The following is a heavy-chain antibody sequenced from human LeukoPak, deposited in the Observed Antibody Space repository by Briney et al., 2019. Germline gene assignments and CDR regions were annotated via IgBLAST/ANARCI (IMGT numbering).Heavy chain of an antibody. Sequence: ASVKVSCKASGYTFTNYALNWVRQAPGQGLEWMGWITTNTANPSYAQGFTGRFVFSLDTSVSTAYLQISSLKAEDTAVYYGARSSMEATTVLDYWGQGSLVTVSS. J-gene: IGHJ4*02. V-gene: IGHV7-4-1*02. CDR3: ARSSMEATTVLDY. D-gene: IGHD1-26*01. CDR2: ITTNTANP. CDR1: GYTFTNYA.